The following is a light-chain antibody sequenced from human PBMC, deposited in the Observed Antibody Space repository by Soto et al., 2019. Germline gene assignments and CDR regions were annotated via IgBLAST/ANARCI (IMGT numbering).Light chain of an antibody. CDR3: QQYNNWPPS. Sequence: EIVMTQSPATLSVSPGERANLSCRATQSVSSNLAWYQQKPGQAPRLLIYGASTRATGIPARFSGSRSGTEFTLNISSLQSEDFAVYYCQQYNNWPPSFGQGTRLEIK. CDR1: QSVSSN. J-gene: IGKJ5*01. V-gene: IGKV3-15*01. CDR2: GAS.